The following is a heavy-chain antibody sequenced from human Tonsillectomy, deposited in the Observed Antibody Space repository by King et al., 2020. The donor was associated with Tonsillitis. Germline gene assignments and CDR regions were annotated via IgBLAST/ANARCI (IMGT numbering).Heavy chain of an antibody. CDR2: IYYSGST. Sequence: LQLQESGPGLVKPSETLSLTCTVSGGSISNYYWSWIRQPPGKGLEWIGYIYYSGSTNYNPSLKSRVTISLDTSKTQFSLKLSSVTAADTAVYYCARVWRGLVSNWFDPWGQGTLVTVSS. V-gene: IGHV4-59*01. D-gene: IGHD2-21*01. CDR3: ARVWRGLVSNWFDP. J-gene: IGHJ5*02. CDR1: GGSISNYY.